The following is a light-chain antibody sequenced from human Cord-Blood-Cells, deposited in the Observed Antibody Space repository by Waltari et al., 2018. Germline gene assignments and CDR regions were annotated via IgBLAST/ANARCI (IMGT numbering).Light chain of an antibody. CDR1: SSDVGSYNL. CDR3: CSYAGSSSVV. Sequence: QSALTQPASVSGSPGQSITISCTGTSSDVGSYNLVSWYQPHPGKAPKLMIYEGSKRPSGVSNRFSGSKSGNMASLTISGLQAEDEADYYCCSYAGSSSVVFGGGTKLTVL. J-gene: IGLJ2*01. V-gene: IGLV2-23*01. CDR2: EGS.